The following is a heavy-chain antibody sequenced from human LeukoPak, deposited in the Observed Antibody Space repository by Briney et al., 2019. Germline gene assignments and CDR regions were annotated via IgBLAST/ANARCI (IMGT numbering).Heavy chain of an antibody. V-gene: IGHV5-51*01. Sequence: GESLKISCKGSGYSFTSYWISWVRQMPGKGLEWMGIIYPGDSDTRYSPSSQGQVTISADKSISTAYLQWSSLKASDTAMYYCARRSRDCSGGSCYYGNYNWFDPWGQGTLVTVSS. CDR1: GYSFTSYW. CDR3: ARRSRDCSGGSCYYGNYNWFDP. CDR2: IYPGDSDT. J-gene: IGHJ5*02. D-gene: IGHD2-15*01.